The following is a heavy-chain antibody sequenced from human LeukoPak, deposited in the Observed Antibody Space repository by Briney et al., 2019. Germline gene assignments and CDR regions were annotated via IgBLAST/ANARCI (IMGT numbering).Heavy chain of an antibody. V-gene: IGHV4-31*03. CDR1: GGSVTSSGYY. CDR2: IYHSGSTYSDSGDT. D-gene: IGHD5-12*01. J-gene: IGHJ3*02. CDR3: ARIEDVDIVATSPLGAFDI. Sequence: SETLSLTCTVSGGSVTSSGYYWTWIRQHAGKGLEWIGYIYHSGSTYSDSGDTYYNPSLKNRVTISVDTSENHFSLTLNSLTAADTAVYYCARIEDVDIVATSPLGAFDIWGQGTMVTVSS.